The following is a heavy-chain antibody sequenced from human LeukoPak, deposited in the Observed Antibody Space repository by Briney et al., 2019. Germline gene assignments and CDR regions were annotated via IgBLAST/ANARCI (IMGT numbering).Heavy chain of an antibody. J-gene: IGHJ5*02. CDR1: GGTFSSYA. CDR3: AEIAAAGPNWFDP. CDR2: IIPIFGTA. Sequence: GASVKVSCKASGGTFSSYAISWVRQAPGQGLEWMGGIIPIFGTANYAQKFQGRVTITADESTSTAYMELSSLRSEDTAVYYCAEIAAAGPNWFDPWGQGTLVTVSS. D-gene: IGHD6-13*01. V-gene: IGHV1-69*13.